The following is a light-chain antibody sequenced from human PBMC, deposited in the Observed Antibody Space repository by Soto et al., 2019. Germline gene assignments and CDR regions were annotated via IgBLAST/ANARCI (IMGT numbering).Light chain of an antibody. Sequence: DIVMTQSPDSLAVSLGERATINCKSSQSVLYSSNNKNHLAWYQQKPGQPPKLLISWASTRDSGVPDRFNGSGSGTDFTLTISSLQAEDFAVYYCQQYGSSPCTFGQGTKLEIK. CDR2: WAS. J-gene: IGKJ2*01. V-gene: IGKV4-1*01. CDR3: QQYGSSPCT. CDR1: QSVLYSSNNKNH.